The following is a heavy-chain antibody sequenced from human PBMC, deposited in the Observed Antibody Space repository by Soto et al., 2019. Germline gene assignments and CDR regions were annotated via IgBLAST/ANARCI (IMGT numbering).Heavy chain of an antibody. CDR1: GGSISSGGYY. CDR3: ATSVVLMVYANYYFDY. D-gene: IGHD2-8*01. J-gene: IGHJ4*02. V-gene: IGHV4-31*03. Sequence: PSETLSLTCTVSGGSISSGGYYWSWIRQHPGKGLEWIGYIYYSGSTYYNPSLKSRVTISVDTSKNQFSLKLSSVTAADTAVYYCATSVVLMVYANYYFDYWGQGTLVTVYS. CDR2: IYYSGST.